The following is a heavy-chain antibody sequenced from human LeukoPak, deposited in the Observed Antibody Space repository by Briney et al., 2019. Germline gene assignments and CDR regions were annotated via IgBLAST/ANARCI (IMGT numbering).Heavy chain of an antibody. CDR2: INPSGGST. CDR3: ARYRSPSEKRRDTAMGKCDY. D-gene: IGHD5-18*01. CDR1: GYTFTSYY. V-gene: IGHV1-46*01. J-gene: IGHJ4*02. Sequence: ASVKVSCKASGYTFTSYYMHWVRQAPGQELEWMGIINPSGGSTSYAQKFQGRVTMTTDTSTSTAYMELRSLRSDDTAVYYCARYRSPSEKRRDTAMGKCDYWGQGTLVTVSS.